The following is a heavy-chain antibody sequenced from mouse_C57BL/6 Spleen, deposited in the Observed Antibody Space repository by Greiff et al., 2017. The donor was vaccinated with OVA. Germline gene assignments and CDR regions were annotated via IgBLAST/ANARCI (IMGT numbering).Heavy chain of an antibody. Sequence: EVQLQQSGPELVKPGASVKISCKASGYTFTDYYMNWVKQSHGKSLEWIGDINPNNGGTSYNQKFKGKATLTVDKSSSTAYMELRSLTSEASAVYYCARKDDGYPFDYWGRGTTLTVSS. D-gene: IGHD2-3*01. CDR3: ARKDDGYPFDY. J-gene: IGHJ2*01. CDR1: GYTFTDYY. V-gene: IGHV1-26*01. CDR2: INPNNGGT.